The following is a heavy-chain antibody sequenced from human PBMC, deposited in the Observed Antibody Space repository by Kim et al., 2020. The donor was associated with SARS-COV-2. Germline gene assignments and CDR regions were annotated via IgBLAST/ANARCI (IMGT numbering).Heavy chain of an antibody. V-gene: IGHV1-8*01. D-gene: IGHD3-9*01. Sequence: ASVKVSCKASGYTFTSYDINWVRQATGQGLEWMGWMNPNSGNTGYAQKFQGRVTMTRNTSISTAYMELSSLRSEDTAVYYCARGYYDILTGYYNGYYYYYMDVWGKGTTVTVSS. CDR1: GYTFTSYD. CDR3: ARGYYDILTGYYNGYYYYYMDV. J-gene: IGHJ6*03. CDR2: MNPNSGNT.